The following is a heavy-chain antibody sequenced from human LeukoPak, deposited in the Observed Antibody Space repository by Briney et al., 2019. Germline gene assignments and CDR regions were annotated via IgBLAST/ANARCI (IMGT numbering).Heavy chain of an antibody. Sequence: GGSLRLSCAASGFTFSSYGMPWVRQAPGKGLEWVAVISYDGSNKYYADSVKGRFTISRDNSKNTLYLQMNSLRAEDTAVYYCAKGISYYDFWSGYYTGPNDNYFDYWGQGTLVTVSS. D-gene: IGHD3-3*01. J-gene: IGHJ4*02. V-gene: IGHV3-30*18. CDR2: ISYDGSNK. CDR3: AKGISYYDFWSGYYTGPNDNYFDY. CDR1: GFTFSSYG.